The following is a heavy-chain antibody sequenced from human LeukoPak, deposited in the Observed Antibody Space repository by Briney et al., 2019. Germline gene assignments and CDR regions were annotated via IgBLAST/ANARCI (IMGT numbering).Heavy chain of an antibody. CDR2: IIPILGIA. CDR3: ARWIRDAEITRSYWFDP. J-gene: IGHJ5*02. D-gene: IGHD1-14*01. V-gene: IGHV1-69*02. CDR1: GGTFSSYT. Sequence: ASVKVSCKASGGTFSSYTISWVRQAPGQGLEWMGRIIPILGIANYAQKFQGRVTITADKSTSTAYMELSSLRSEDTAVYYCARWIRDAEITRSYWFDPWGQGTLVTVSS.